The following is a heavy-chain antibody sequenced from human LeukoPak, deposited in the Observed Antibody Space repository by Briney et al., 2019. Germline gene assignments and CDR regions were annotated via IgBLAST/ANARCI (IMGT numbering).Heavy chain of an antibody. V-gene: IGHV3-23*01. J-gene: IGHJ4*02. CDR2: ISGSGGST. CDR1: GFTFSSYA. CDR3: AKFGGITMIVVVISHFDY. Sequence: GGSLRLSCAASGFTFSSYAMSWVRQAPGKGLEWVSAISGSGGSTYYADSVKGRFTISRDNSKNTLYLQMNSLRAEDTAVYYCAKFGGITMIVVVISHFDYWGQGTLVTVSS. D-gene: IGHD3-22*01.